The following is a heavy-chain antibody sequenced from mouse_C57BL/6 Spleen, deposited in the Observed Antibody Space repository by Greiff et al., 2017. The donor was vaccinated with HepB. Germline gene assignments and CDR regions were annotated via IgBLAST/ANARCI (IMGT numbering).Heavy chain of an antibody. D-gene: IGHD1-1*02. CDR2: IDPSDSYT. J-gene: IGHJ2*01. CDR3: ARNGRFDY. CDR1: GYTFTSYW. Sequence: QVQLQQPGAELVMPGASVKLSCKASGYTFTSYWMHWVKQRPGQGLEWIGEIDPSDSYTNYNQKFKGKSTLTVDKSSSTAYMQLSSLTSEDSAVYYWARNGRFDYWGQGTTLTVSS. V-gene: IGHV1-69*01.